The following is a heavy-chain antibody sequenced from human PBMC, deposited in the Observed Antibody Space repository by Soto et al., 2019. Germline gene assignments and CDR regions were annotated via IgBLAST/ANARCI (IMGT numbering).Heavy chain of an antibody. J-gene: IGHJ6*01. V-gene: IGHV3-30*18. Sequence: QVQLVESGGGVVQPGRSLRLSCAASGFTFSSYGMHWVRQAPGKGLEWVAVISYDGSNKYYADSVKGRFTISRDNSKNTLYLQMNSLRAEGTAVYYCAKDRRPNYYYGMDVW. CDR2: ISYDGSNK. D-gene: IGHD6-25*01. CDR1: GFTFSSYG. CDR3: AKDRRPNYYYGMDV.